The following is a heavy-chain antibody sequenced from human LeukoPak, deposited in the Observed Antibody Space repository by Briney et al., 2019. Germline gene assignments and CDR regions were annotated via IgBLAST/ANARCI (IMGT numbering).Heavy chain of an antibody. V-gene: IGHV4-59*08. CDR2: IYYSGST. Sequence: PSETLSLTCTVSGGSISSYYWSWVRQPPGKGLEWIGYIYYSGSTNYNPSLKSRVTISVDTSKNQFSLKLSSVTAADTAVYYCASGDSTYYYGSGGPYYGMDVWGQGTTVTVSS. CDR1: GGSISSYY. D-gene: IGHD3-10*01. J-gene: IGHJ6*02. CDR3: ASGDSTYYYGSGGPYYGMDV.